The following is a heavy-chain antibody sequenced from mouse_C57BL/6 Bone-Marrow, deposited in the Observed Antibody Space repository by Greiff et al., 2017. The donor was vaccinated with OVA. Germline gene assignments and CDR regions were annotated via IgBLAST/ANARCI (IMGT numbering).Heavy chain of an antibody. J-gene: IGHJ1*03. CDR3: ARDRTDWYFDV. CDR2: ISDGGSYT. V-gene: IGHV5-4*01. Sequence: EVNVVESGGGLVKPGGSLKLSCAASGFTFSSYAMSWVRQTPEKRLEWVATISDGGSYTYYPDNVKGRFTISRDNAKNNLYLQMSHLKSEDTAMYYCARDRTDWYFDVWGTGTTVTVSS. CDR1: GFTFSSYA.